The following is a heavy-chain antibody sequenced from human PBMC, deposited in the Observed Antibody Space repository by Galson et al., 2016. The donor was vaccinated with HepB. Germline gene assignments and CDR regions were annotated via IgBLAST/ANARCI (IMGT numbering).Heavy chain of an antibody. V-gene: IGHV4-34*01. CDR3: ARGRLMVRGVILDY. CDR2: INHSGST. D-gene: IGHD3-10*01. J-gene: IGHJ4*02. Sequence: SETLSLTCAVFGGSFSGSYWSWIRRPPGKGLEWTGEINHSGSTNYNPSLKSRFTISVDTSKNQFSLKLSSVTAADTAVYYCARGRLMVRGVILDYWGQGTLVTVSS. CDR1: GGSFSGSY.